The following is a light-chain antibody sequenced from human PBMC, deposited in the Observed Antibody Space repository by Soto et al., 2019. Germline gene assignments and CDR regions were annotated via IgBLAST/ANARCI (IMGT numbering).Light chain of an antibody. V-gene: IGLV2-14*01. CDR3: SSYTDSSNYV. Sequence: QSALTQPASVSGSPGQSITISCTGTSSDFAIYNYVSWYQQQPGKAPKLMIYQVTNRPSGVSNRFSGSRSGNTASLTISGLQAEDEADYYCSSYTDSSNYVFGTGTKVTFL. CDR1: SSDFAIYNY. J-gene: IGLJ1*01. CDR2: QVT.